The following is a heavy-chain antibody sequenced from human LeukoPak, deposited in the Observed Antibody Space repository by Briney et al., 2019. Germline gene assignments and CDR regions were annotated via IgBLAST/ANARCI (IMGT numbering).Heavy chain of an antibody. D-gene: IGHD5-12*01. V-gene: IGHV4-31*03. CDR2: IYYSGST. CDR1: GGSISSGGYS. Sequence: PSETLSLTCTVSGGSISSGGYSWSWIRQHPGKGLEWIGYIYYSGSTYYNPSLKSRVTISVDTSKNQFSLKLSSVTAADTAVYYCARGGIVATDAFDIWGQGTMVTVSS. CDR3: ARGGIVATDAFDI. J-gene: IGHJ3*02.